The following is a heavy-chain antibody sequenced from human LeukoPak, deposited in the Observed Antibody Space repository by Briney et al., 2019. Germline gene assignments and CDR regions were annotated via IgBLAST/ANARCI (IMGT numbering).Heavy chain of an antibody. J-gene: IGHJ4*02. CDR3: ARDRDTSGYIFDY. Sequence: PGGSLRLSCAASGLALSSNSMRWVRQAPGKGLEWVSVIYSSGATFYADSVRGRLTISRDNSKNTVDLQMNSLRAEDTAVYYCARDRDTSGYIFDYWGRGTLVTVSS. V-gene: IGHV3-53*01. CDR2: IYSSGAT. D-gene: IGHD3-22*01. CDR1: GLALSSNS.